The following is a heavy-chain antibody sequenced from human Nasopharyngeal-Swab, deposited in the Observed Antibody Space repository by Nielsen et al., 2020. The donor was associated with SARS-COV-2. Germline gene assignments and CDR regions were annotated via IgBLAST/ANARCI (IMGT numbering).Heavy chain of an antibody. V-gene: IGHV3-66*01. D-gene: IGHD3-9*01. Sequence: GGSLRLSCAASGFTVSSNYMSWVRQAPGKGLEWVSVIYSGGSTYYADPVKGRFTISRDNSKNTLYLQMNSLRAEDTAVYYCARAGTYYDILTGYYKGGIDYWGQGTLVTVSS. CDR1: GFTVSSNY. J-gene: IGHJ4*02. CDR3: ARAGTYYDILTGYYKGGIDY. CDR2: IYSGGST.